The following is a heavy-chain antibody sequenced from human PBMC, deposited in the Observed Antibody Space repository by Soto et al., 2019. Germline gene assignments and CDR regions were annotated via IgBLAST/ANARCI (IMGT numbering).Heavy chain of an antibody. CDR3: ARQGGRWKYSSSKNNWFDP. J-gene: IGHJ5*02. CDR1: GGSISSSSYY. CDR2: IYYSGST. Sequence: SETLSLTCTVSGGSISSSSYYWGWIRQPPGKGLEWIGSIYYSGSTYYNPSLKSRVTISVDTSKNQFSLKLSSVTAADTAVYYCARQGGRWKYSSSKNNWFDPWGQGTLVTVSS. V-gene: IGHV4-39*01. D-gene: IGHD6-6*01.